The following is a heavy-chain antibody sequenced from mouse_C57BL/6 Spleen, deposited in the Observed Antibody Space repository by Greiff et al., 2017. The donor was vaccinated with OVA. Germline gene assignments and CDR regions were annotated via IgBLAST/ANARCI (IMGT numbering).Heavy chain of an antibody. J-gene: IGHJ4*01. CDR1: GYTFTSYW. V-gene: IGHV1-52*01. Sequence: VQLQQPGAELVRPGSSVKLSCKASGYTFTSYWMHWVKQRPIQGLEWIGNIDPSDSETHYNQKFKDKATLTVDKSSSTAYMQLSSLTSEDSAVYYCARGANWDDAMDYWGQGTSVTVSS. CDR3: ARGANWDDAMDY. CDR2: IDPSDSET. D-gene: IGHD4-1*01.